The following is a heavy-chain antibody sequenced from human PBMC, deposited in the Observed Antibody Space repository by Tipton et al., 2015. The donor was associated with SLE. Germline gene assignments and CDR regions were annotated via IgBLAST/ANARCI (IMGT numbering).Heavy chain of an antibody. V-gene: IGHV4-59*11. J-gene: IGHJ3*02. CDR3: ASAAWDYDSSGSGAFDI. CDR1: GGSISSHY. CDR2: IYYRGST. D-gene: IGHD3-22*01. Sequence: TLSLTCTVSGGSISSHYWSWIRQPPGKGLEWVGDIYYRGSTNYNPSLQSRVTIPVDTSKNQFSLKLSSVTAADTAVYYCASAAWDYDSSGSGAFDIWGQGTMVTVSS.